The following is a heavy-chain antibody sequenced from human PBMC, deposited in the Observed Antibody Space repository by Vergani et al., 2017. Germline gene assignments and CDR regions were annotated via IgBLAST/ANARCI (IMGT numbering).Heavy chain of an antibody. CDR3: ARDGMSPEAIDPKNAFHV. CDR2: IDRTGRT. J-gene: IGHJ3*01. V-gene: IGHV4-34*01. D-gene: IGHD1-14*01. CDR1: GGSFNDYW. Sequence: QAQLQQWGAGLLKPSETLSLTCAIYGGSFNDYWWTWIRQPPGKGLEWLGTIDRTGRTHLSPSLKSRLTISVDTTKNQFSLRLTSATAADTAVYFCARDGMSPEAIDPKNAFHVWGQGTRVSV.